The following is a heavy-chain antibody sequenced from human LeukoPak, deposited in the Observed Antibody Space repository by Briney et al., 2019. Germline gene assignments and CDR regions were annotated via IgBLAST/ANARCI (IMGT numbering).Heavy chain of an antibody. CDR1: GGSISSGSYY. J-gene: IGHJ4*02. Sequence: SETLSLTCTVSGGSISSGSYYWSWIRQPAGKGLEWIGRIYTSGSTNYNPSLKSRVTISVDTSKNQFSLKLSSVTAADTAVDYCASGGYYYDYWGQGTLVTVSS. CDR2: IYTSGST. CDR3: ASGGYYYDY. V-gene: IGHV4-61*02. D-gene: IGHD3-10*01.